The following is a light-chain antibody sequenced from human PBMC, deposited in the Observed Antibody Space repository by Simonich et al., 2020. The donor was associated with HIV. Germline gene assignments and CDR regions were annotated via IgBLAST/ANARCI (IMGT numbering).Light chain of an antibody. J-gene: IGKJ5*01. Sequence: EIVMTQSPATLSVSPGERATLSCRASQSVGSNLVWYQQKPGQAPRLLIYGASTRATGIPARFSGSGSGTEFTLTISSMQSEDFAVYYCQQRSNWPITFGQGTRLEIK. V-gene: IGKV3-15*01. CDR2: GAS. CDR3: QQRSNWPIT. CDR1: QSVGSN.